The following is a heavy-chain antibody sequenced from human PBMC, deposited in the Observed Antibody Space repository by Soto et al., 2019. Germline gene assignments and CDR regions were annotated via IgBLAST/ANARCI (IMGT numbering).Heavy chain of an antibody. Sequence: GGSLRLSCAASGFTFRTYAMNWVRQAPGKGLEWISAISGSGSFTHYADSVRGRFTISRDNSQNQLYLQMNNLRGDDTAMYYCAKIPTGSGSSKFDYWGQGIQVTVS. CDR2: ISGSGSFT. CDR3: AKIPTGSGSSKFDY. CDR1: GFTFRTYA. V-gene: IGHV3-23*01. J-gene: IGHJ4*02. D-gene: IGHD3-10*01.